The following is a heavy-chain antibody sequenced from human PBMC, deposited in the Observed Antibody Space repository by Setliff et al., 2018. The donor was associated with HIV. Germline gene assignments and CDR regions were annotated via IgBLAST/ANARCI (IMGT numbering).Heavy chain of an antibody. V-gene: IGHV1-2*02. CDR2: INPNSGGT. D-gene: IGHD1-26*01. CDR3: ARVRVGATPLDY. Sequence: ASVKVSCKASGYTFTGYYMHWVRQAPGQGLEWMGWINPNSGGTTYAQKFQGRVTMTRDTSTSTVYMELSSLRSEDTAVYYCARVRVGATPLDYWGQGTLVTVSS. J-gene: IGHJ4*02. CDR1: GYTFTGYY.